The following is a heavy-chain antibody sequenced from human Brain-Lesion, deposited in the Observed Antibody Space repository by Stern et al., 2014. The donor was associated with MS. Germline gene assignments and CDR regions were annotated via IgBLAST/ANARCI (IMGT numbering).Heavy chain of an antibody. CDR1: GGSIHSGGYY. V-gene: IGHV4-31*03. D-gene: IGHD3-22*01. J-gene: IGHJ4*02. CDR3: ARGARYSDSSGYYFYFDY. CDR2: IYYTGSA. Sequence: VQLVESGPGLVKPSQTLPLTCTVSGGSIHSGGYYWSWIRPYPGKGLEWLGYIYYTGSAYYDPSLKSRLSMSIDTSKNQFSLNLNSVTAADTAVYYCARGARYSDSSGYYFYFDYWGQGTLVTVSS.